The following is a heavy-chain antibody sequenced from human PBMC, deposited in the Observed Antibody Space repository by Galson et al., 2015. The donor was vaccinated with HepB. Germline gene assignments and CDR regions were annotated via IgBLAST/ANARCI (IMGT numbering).Heavy chain of an antibody. Sequence: SVKVSCKASEGTFTSYAISWVRQAPGQGLKWLGGTIPVFGITNYTQKFQGRVTITADESTSTAYMELSSLTSEDTAVYYCATDASGWLDPWGQGTLVTVSS. CDR3: ATDASGWLDP. CDR2: TIPVFGIT. D-gene: IGHD2-8*02. J-gene: IGHJ5*02. CDR1: EGTFTSYA. V-gene: IGHV1-69*13.